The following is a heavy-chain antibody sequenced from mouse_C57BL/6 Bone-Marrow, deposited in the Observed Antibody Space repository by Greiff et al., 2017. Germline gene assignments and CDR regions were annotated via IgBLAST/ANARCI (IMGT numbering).Heavy chain of an antibody. CDR2: IDPETGGT. J-gene: IGHJ4*01. V-gene: IGHV1-15*01. CDR3: ARGGIYDGYYSYAMDY. D-gene: IGHD2-3*01. Sequence: QVQLKESGAELVRPGASVTLSCKASGYTFTDYEMHWVKQTPVHGLEWIGAIDPETGGTASNQKFKGKAILTADKSSSTAYMELRSLTSEDSAVYYCARGGIYDGYYSYAMDYWGQGTSVTVSS. CDR1: GYTFTDYE.